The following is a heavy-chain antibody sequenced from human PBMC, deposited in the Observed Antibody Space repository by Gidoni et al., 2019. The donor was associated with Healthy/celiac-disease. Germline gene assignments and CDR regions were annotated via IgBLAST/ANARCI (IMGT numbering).Heavy chain of an antibody. D-gene: IGHD6-13*01. CDR2: IRSKAYGGTT. V-gene: IGHV3-49*03. CDR1: GLDFGDYA. CDR3: TRDRYSSSWYLGY. Sequence: EVQLVESGGGLGQPGRSRRLSWTAAGLDFGDYAMSWFRQAPGKGLEWVGFIRSKAYGGTTEYAASVKGRFTISRDDSKSIAYLQMNSLKTEDTAVYYCTRDRYSSSWYLGYWGQGTLVTVSS. J-gene: IGHJ4*02.